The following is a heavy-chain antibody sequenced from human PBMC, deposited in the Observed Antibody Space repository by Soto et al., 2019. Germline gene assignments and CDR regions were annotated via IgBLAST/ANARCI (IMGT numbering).Heavy chain of an antibody. CDR3: DRDQTALTTAGGGRIDH. J-gene: IGHJ4*02. Sequence: QVQLVESGGGVVQPGRSLRLSCAASGFTFSTHAMHWVRQAPGKGLECVAIVSFDGSNKYYADYVKGRFTISRDNSKNTLYLQMSGMKTEDTDFYYCDRDQTALTTAGGGRIDHWGQGTLVTVSS. D-gene: IGHD6-13*01. CDR1: GFTFSTHA. V-gene: IGHV3-30-3*01. CDR2: VSFDGSNK.